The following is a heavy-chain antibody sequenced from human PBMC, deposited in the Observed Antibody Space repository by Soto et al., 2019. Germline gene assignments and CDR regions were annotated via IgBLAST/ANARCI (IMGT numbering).Heavy chain of an antibody. CDR1: GFTFSNFG. D-gene: IGHD6-19*01. Sequence: QVQLVESGGGVVQPGKSLRLSCAASGFTFSNFGMHWVRQAPGQGLEWVAVISFDGKYKYYTDSVKGRFTISRDSSRNTLYLQMNSLRPEDTAVYYCARGVADTDFWGQGTLVTVSS. CDR2: ISFDGKYK. V-gene: IGHV3-30*03. CDR3: ARGVADTDF. J-gene: IGHJ4*02.